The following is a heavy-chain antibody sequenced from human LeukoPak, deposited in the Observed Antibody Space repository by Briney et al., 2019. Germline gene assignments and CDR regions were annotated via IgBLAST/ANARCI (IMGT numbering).Heavy chain of an antibody. J-gene: IGHJ4*02. CDR2: IYYSGST. CDR1: GGSISSYY. CDR3: ARDSGAAGTDY. V-gene: IGHV4-59*01. D-gene: IGHD6-13*01. Sequence: SETLSLTCTVSGGSISSYYWSWIRQPPGKGLEWIGYIYYSGSTNYNPSPKSRVTISVDTSKNQFPLKLSSVTAADTAVYYCARDSGAAGTDYWGQGTLVTVSS.